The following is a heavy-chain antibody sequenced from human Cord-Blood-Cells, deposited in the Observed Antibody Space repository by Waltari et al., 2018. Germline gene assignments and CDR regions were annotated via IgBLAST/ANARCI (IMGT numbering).Heavy chain of an antibody. CDR1: GYTLTGSY. V-gene: IGHV1-2*02. D-gene: IGHD6-19*01. CDR2: INPNSGGT. Sequence: QVQLVQSGAAVKKPGASVKVSCNASGYTLTGSYMHSVRQAPGQGLEWMGWINPNSGGTNYAQKFQGRVTMTRDTSISTAYMELSRLRSDDTAVYYCATKAGRSSGWYDYWGQGTLVTVSS. J-gene: IGHJ4*02. CDR3: ATKAGRSSGWYDY.